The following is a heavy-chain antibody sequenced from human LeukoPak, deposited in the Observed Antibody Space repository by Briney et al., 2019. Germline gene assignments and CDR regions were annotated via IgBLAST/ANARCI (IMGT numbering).Heavy chain of an antibody. J-gene: IGHJ4*02. CDR3: TTESTVLMIVVVNNSI. V-gene: IGHV3-73*01. CDR1: GFTFSGSA. CDR2: IRSKANCYAA. D-gene: IGHD3-22*01. Sequence: PGGSLRLSCAASGFTFSGSAMHWVRQVSGKELEWVGRIRSKANCYAAAYAASVKGMFTISRDDSKNTEYLQMNSLNTEDTAVYYCTTESTVLMIVVVNNSIWGQGTLVTVSS.